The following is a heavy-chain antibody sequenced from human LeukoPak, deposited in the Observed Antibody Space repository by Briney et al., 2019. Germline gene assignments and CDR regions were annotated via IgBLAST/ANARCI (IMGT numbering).Heavy chain of an antibody. CDR1: GVSINRFY. CDR2: IYSGVPT. D-gene: IGHD1-1*01. CDR3: VQTTGWPGFDY. Sequence: SSETLSLTCTTSGVSINRFYWSWVRQPPGKGLEWIGNIYSGVPTYFNPSLKSRVTISVDTSKNQFSLNLTSVTAAGTAMYYCVQTTGWPGFDYWGQGILVTVSS. J-gene: IGHJ4*02. V-gene: IGHV4-4*09.